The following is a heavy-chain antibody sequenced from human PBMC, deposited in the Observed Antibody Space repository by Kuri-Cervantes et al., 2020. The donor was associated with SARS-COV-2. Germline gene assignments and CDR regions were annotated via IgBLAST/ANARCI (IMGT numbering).Heavy chain of an antibody. D-gene: IGHD1-26*01. Sequence: GESLKISCAASGFTFSSYWMCWVRQAPGKGLEWVANIKQDGSEKYYVESVQGRFTISRDNAKNSLYLQMNSLRAEDTAVYYCARDLWVYYFDYWGQGTLVTVSS. V-gene: IGHV3-7*01. J-gene: IGHJ4*02. CDR2: IKQDGSEK. CDR3: ARDLWVYYFDY. CDR1: GFTFSSYW.